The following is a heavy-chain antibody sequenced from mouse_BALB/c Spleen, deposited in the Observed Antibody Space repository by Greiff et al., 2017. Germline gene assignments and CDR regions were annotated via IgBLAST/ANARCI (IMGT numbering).Heavy chain of an antibody. Sequence: QVQLQQSGAELAKPGASVKMSCKASGYTFTSYWMHWVKQRPGQGLEWIGYINPSTGYTEYNQKFKDKATLTADKSSSTAYMQLSSLTSEDSAVYYCARGTVFAYWGQGTLVTVSA. CDR1: GYTFTSYW. J-gene: IGHJ3*01. CDR2: INPSTGYT. CDR3: ARGTVFAY. D-gene: IGHD4-1*01. V-gene: IGHV1-7*01.